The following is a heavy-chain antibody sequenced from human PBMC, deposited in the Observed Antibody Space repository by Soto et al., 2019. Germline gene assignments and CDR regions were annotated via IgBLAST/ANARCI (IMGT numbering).Heavy chain of an antibody. D-gene: IGHD4-17*01. CDR1: NFIFSDYY. CDR2: ISNSGTTV. Sequence: QVLLVESGGGLVKPGGSLRLSCAASNFIFSDYYLSWIRQAPGKGLEWVSYISNSGTTVYYADSVKGRFTISRDNAKKSLYLQMNSLRAEDTAVYYCARDTLPTDFGLGWDVWCQGTTVTVSS. V-gene: IGHV3-11*01. J-gene: IGHJ6*02. CDR3: ARDTLPTDFGLGWDV.